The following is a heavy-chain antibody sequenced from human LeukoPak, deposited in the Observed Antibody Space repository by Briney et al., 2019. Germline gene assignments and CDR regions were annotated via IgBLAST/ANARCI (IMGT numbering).Heavy chain of an antibody. CDR3: ARELGIAVAGFDY. CDR1: GFTFSSYG. CDR2: IWYDGSNK. Sequence: GRSLRLSCAASGFTFSSYGMHWVRQAPGKGLEWVAVIWYDGSNKYYADSVKGRFTISRDNSKNTLYLQMNSLRAEDTAVYYCARELGIAVAGFDYWGQETLVTVSS. V-gene: IGHV3-33*01. J-gene: IGHJ4*02. D-gene: IGHD6-13*01.